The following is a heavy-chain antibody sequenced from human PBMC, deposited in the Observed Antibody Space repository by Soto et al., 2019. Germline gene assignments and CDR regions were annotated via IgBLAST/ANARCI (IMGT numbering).Heavy chain of an antibody. CDR2: IYYSGSN. Sequence: QLQLQESGPGLVKPSETLSLTCTVSGGSISSSSYYWGWIRQPPGKGLEWIGSIYYSGSNYYNPSLKSRVTISVDTSKNQFSLKLSSVTAADKAVYYCARRRHGSLIVVVPAATDYFDYWGQVTLVTVSS. J-gene: IGHJ4*02. CDR1: GGSISSSSYY. V-gene: IGHV4-39*01. D-gene: IGHD2-2*01. CDR3: ARRRHGSLIVVVPAATDYFDY.